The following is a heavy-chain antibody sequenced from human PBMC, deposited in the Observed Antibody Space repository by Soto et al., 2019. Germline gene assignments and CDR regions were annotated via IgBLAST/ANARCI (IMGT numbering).Heavy chain of an antibody. CDR2: IIPILGIA. CDR1: GGTFSSYT. V-gene: IGHV1-69*08. Sequence: QVQLVQSGAEVKKPGSSVKVSCKASGGTFSSYTISWVRQAPGQGLEWMGRIIPILGIANYAQKFQGRVTITADKSTSTAYMELSSVRSEDTGVYYCARDRAYYDILTGYYNPGTLDYWGQGTLVTVSS. D-gene: IGHD3-9*01. J-gene: IGHJ4*02. CDR3: ARDRAYYDILTGYYNPGTLDY.